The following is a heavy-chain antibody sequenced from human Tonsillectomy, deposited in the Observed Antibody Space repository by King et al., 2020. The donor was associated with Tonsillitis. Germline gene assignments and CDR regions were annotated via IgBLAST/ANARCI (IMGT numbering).Heavy chain of an antibody. Sequence: VQLVQSGAEVKKPGSSVRVSCKTSGGTFSNFAFSWVRQAPGQGLEWMGGIVSGFAPAVYAKHLQGRVTITVDESTSTTYMELYSLRSEDTAVYYCAREIGDWGDYWGQGTLVTVSS. CDR1: GGTFSNFA. CDR3: AREIGDWGDY. D-gene: IGHD3-16*01. J-gene: IGHJ4*02. CDR2: IVSGFAPA. V-gene: IGHV1-69*01.